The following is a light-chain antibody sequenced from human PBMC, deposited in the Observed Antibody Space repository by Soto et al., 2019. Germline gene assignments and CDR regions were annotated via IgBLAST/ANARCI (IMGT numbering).Light chain of an antibody. V-gene: IGKV1-8*01. J-gene: IGKJ3*01. CDR3: QQYYSYPFA. Sequence: AIRMTQSPSSFSASTGDRVTLTCRASQSVSSYLAWYQQKPVKAPKLLIYAASTLQGGVPSRFSGSGSGTDFTLIITSLQSEDFATYYCQQYYSYPFAFGPGTKVDI. CDR1: QSVSSY. CDR2: AAS.